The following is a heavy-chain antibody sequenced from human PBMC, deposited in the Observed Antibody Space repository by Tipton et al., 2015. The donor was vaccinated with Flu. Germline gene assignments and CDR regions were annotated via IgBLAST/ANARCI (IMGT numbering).Heavy chain of an antibody. V-gene: IGHV4-39*07. CDR3: ARRKGTIQFDP. J-gene: IGHJ5*02. CDR1: GGSISSSSYY. CDR2: IYYSGST. D-gene: IGHD3-3*01. Sequence: TLSLTCTVSGGSISSSSYYWGWIRQPPGKGLEWIGSIYYSGSTYYNPSLKSRVTISVDTSKNQFSLKLSSVTAADTAVYYCARRKGTIQFDPWGQGTLVTVSS.